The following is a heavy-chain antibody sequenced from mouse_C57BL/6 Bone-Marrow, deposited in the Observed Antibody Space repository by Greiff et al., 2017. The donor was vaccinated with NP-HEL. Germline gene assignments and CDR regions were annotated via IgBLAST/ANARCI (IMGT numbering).Heavy chain of an antibody. CDR1: GFSLSTSGMG. J-gene: IGHJ3*01. D-gene: IGHD1-1*01. CDR2: IYWADDK. CDR3: ARNYYRSSPWFAY. V-gene: IGHV8-12*01. Sequence: QVTLKESGPGILQSSQTLSLTCSFSGFSLSTSGMGVSWIRQPSGKGLEWLAHIYWADDKRYNPSLKSRLTISKDTSRNQVFLKITSVDTADTATYYCARNYYRSSPWFAYWGQGTLVTVSA.